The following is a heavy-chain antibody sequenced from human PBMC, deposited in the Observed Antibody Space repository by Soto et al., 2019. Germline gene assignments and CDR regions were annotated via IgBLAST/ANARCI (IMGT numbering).Heavy chain of an antibody. CDR2: ISLYSNGT. Sequence: QVQLVQSGGEVKRPGASVKVYCKTSGYTFSNYGITWVRQAPGQPIEWLGWISLYSNGTNYAQKFQGRVSMTTDTSTTTAYMELRSLSSDDTAVYYCARVVPGAETWFGPWGQGTLVTVSS. J-gene: IGHJ5*02. V-gene: IGHV1-18*01. CDR1: GYTFSNYG. D-gene: IGHD2-2*01. CDR3: ARVVPGAETWFGP.